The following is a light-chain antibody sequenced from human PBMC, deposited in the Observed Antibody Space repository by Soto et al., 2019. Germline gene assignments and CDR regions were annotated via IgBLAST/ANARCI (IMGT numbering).Light chain of an antibody. J-gene: IGKJ5*01. CDR2: AAS. CDR1: QSISIY. CDR3: QQSYSTPLT. Sequence: DFQMTQSPSSLSASVGDRVNITCRASQSISIYVNWYQQKPGKAPKLLIYAASSLQSGVPSRFSGSGSETDFTLTIRSLQPEDFATYYCQQSYSTPLTFGKGTRLEIK. V-gene: IGKV1-39*01.